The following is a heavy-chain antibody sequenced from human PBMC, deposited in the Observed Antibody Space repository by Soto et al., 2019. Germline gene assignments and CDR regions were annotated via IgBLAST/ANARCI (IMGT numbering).Heavy chain of an antibody. D-gene: IGHD1-26*01. J-gene: IGHJ5*02. CDR1: GGSISSGGYY. CDR2: IYYSGST. CDR3: ARDGSNSPYNWFDP. V-gene: IGHV4-31*03. Sequence: QVQLQESGPGLVKPSQILSLTCTVSGGSISSGGYYWSWIRQHPGKGLEWIGYIYYSGSTYYNPSLKSRLTISVDTSKNHFSLKLRSVTAADTAVYYCARDGSNSPYNWFDPWGQGTLVTVSS.